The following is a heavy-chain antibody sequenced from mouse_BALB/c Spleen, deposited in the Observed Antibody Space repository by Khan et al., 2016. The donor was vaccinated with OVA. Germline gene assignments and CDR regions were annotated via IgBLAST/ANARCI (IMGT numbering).Heavy chain of an antibody. CDR3: AREIYYISTCYARDY. Sequence: DLVKPGASVKLSCKASGYTFTNCWINWIKQRPGQGLEWIGRIAPGSGTTYYSEMFKDKATLTVDTSSNTAYIQLSSLSSEDSAVYFCAREIYYISTCYARDYWGQGTSVTVSS. D-gene: IGHD1-1*01. J-gene: IGHJ4*01. CDR1: GYTFTNCW. V-gene: IGHV1S41*01. CDR2: IAPGSGTT.